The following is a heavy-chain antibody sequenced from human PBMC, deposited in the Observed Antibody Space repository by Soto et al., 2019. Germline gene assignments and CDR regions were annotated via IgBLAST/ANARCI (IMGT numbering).Heavy chain of an antibody. J-gene: IGHJ6*02. D-gene: IGHD2-2*01. CDR3: ATGDIVVVPAAWDGMDV. CDR2: IKQDGSEK. CDR1: GFTFSSYW. V-gene: IGHV3-7*05. Sequence: GGSLRLSCAASGFTFSSYWMSWVRQAPGKGLEWVANIKQDGSEKYYVDSVKGRFTFSRDNAKNSLYLQMNSLRAEDTAVYYCATGDIVVVPAAWDGMDVWGQGTTGTVSS.